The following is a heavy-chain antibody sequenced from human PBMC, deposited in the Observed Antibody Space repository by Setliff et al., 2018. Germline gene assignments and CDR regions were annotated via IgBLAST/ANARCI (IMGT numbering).Heavy chain of an antibody. CDR3: VKVKKPLIRGSGFDY. D-gene: IGHD3-10*01. Sequence: QTGGSLRLSCAASGFVFGTYGMHWVRQAPGKGLDWVASVRFDGSYKVYADSVKGRFTISRDNSENTLFLQMTSLRPEDTGVYYCVKVKKPLIRGSGFDYWGRGTLVTVSS. CDR2: VRFDGSYK. J-gene: IGHJ4*02. V-gene: IGHV3-30*02. CDR1: GFVFGTYG.